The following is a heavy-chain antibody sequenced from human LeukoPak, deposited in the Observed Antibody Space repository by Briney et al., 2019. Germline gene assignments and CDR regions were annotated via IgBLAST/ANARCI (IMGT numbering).Heavy chain of an antibody. CDR1: DGSINTRNW. D-gene: IGHD5-18*01. J-gene: IGHJ4*02. Sequence: PSETLSLTCAVSDGSINTRNWWSWIRQPPGKGLEWIGEIYPSGSTNYNPSLKSRVTISVDTSKNQFSLKLSSVTAADTAVYYCARHDSYGYFWDYWGQGTLVTVSS. CDR3: ARHDSYGYFWDY. CDR2: IYPSGST. V-gene: IGHV4-4*02.